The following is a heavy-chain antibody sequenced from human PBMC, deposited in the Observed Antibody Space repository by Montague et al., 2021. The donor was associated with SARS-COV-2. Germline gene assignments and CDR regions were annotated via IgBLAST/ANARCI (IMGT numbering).Heavy chain of an antibody. CDR1: VGSISNYY. Sequence: SETLSLTCTLSVGSISNYYCTWIRQPPGKGLEWIGYIYDSGSANXNPSLKSRSTISVDTSNNQFSLRLSSVTAADTAVYYCARAYCGGDCHVGPWGQGILVTVSS. D-gene: IGHD2-21*02. V-gene: IGHV4-59*01. J-gene: IGHJ5*02. CDR2: IYDSGSA. CDR3: ARAYCGGDCHVGP.